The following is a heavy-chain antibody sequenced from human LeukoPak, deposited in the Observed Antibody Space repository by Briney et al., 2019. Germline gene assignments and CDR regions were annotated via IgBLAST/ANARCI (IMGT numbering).Heavy chain of an antibody. CDR2: IYSGGST. V-gene: IGHV3-53*01. D-gene: IGHD2-15*01. CDR1: GFTVSSNY. J-gene: IGHJ4*02. CDR3: AKFALRYCSGGSCHPFDY. Sequence: AGGSLRLSCAASGFTVSSNYMSWVRQAPGKGLEWVSVIYSGGSTYYADSVKGRFTISRDNAKNSLYLQMNSLRAEDTAVYYCAKFALRYCSGGSCHPFDYWGQGTLVTVSS.